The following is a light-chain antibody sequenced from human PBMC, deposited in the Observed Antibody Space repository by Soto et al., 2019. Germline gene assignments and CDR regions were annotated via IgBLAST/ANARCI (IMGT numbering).Light chain of an antibody. CDR3: QAWDSHTGV. CDR2: QDT. Sequence: SYELTQPPSVSVSPGQTASITCSGDKLGDKYASWYQQKPGRSPLVVIFQDTERPSGIPERFSASNSGNTATLTISGAQALDEANYYCQAWDSHTGVFGGGTKLTVL. J-gene: IGLJ3*02. CDR1: KLGDKY. V-gene: IGLV3-1*01.